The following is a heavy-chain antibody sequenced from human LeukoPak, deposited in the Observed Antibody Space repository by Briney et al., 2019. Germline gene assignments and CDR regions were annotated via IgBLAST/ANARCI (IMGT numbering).Heavy chain of an antibody. V-gene: IGHV1-8*03. Sequence: VASVKVSCKASGYTFTSYDINWVRQATGQGLEWMGWMNPNSGNTGYAQKFQGRVTITRNTSISTAYMELSSLRSEDTAVYYCARGYIRDSGSTRGAYYFDYWGQGTLVTVSS. CDR3: ARGYIRDSGSTRGAYYFDY. J-gene: IGHJ4*02. D-gene: IGHD1-26*01. CDR2: MNPNSGNT. CDR1: GYTFTSYD.